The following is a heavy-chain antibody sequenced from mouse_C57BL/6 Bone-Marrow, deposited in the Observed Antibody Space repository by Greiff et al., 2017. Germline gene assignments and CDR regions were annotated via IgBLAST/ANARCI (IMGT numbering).Heavy chain of an antibody. D-gene: IGHD1-1*01. J-gene: IGHJ1*03. CDR2: IWWDDDK. CDR1: GFSLSTFGMG. CDR3: ARREPTVVAKWYCEV. Sequence: QVTLKECGPGILQPSQTLSLTCSFSGFSLSTFGMGVGWIRQPSGKGLEWLAHIWWDDDKYYNPALKSRLTISKDTSKNHVFLMIANVDTADTATYYGARREPTVVAKWYCEVWGTGTTVTVSS. V-gene: IGHV8-8*01.